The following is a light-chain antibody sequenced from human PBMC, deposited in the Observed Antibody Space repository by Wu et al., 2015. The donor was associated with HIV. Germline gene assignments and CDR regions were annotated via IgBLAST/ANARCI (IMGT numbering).Light chain of an antibody. CDR2: DAS. Sequence: EIVLTQSPATLSLSPGERATLSCRASQSVSSYLAWYQQKPGQAPRLLIYDASNRATGIPARFSGSGSGTDFTLTISSLEPEDFAVYYCQQRSNWPPTVTFGQGTKVEIK. CDR3: QQRSNWPPTVT. CDR1: QSVSSY. V-gene: IGKV3-11*01. J-gene: IGKJ1*01.